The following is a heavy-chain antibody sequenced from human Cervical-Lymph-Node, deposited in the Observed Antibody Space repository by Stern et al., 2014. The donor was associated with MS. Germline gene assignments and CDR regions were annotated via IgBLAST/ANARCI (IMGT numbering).Heavy chain of an antibody. CDR2: ISWNSGSI. CDR3: AKALPGRSGMDV. V-gene: IGHV3-9*01. Sequence: EVHLVESGGGLVQPGRSLRLSCAASGFTFDDYAMHWVRQAPGKGLEGVSGISWNSGSIGYADSVKGRFTISRDNAKNSLYLQMNSLRAEDTALYYCAKALPGRSGMDVWGQGTTVTVSS. J-gene: IGHJ6*02. D-gene: IGHD5/OR15-5a*01. CDR1: GFTFDDYA.